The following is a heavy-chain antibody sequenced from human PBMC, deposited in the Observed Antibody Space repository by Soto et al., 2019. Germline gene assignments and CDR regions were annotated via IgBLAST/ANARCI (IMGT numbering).Heavy chain of an antibody. Sequence: PSDPLSLTCTVSGGTVRSGRYYLSWLRPPPGKGLEWIGYIYYSGSTYYNPSLKSRVTISVDTSKNQFSLKLSSVTAADTAVYYCARGPHCTNGVCHHGYFQHWGQGNLVTVSS. D-gene: IGHD2-8*01. J-gene: IGHJ1*01. V-gene: IGHV4-30-4*08. CDR3: ARGPHCTNGVCHHGYFQH. CDR2: IYYSGST. CDR1: GGTVRSGRYY.